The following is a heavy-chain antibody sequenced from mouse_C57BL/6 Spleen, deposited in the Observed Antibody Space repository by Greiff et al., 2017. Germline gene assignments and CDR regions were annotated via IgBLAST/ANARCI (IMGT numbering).Heavy chain of an antibody. CDR2: IHPNSGST. D-gene: IGHD1-1*01. CDR3: ARYHYYGSSYFDY. J-gene: IGHJ2*01. Sequence: QVQLQQPGAELVKPGASVKLSCKASGYTFTSYWMHWVKQRPGQGLGWIGMIHPNSGSTNYNEKFKSKATLTVDKSSSTAYMQLSSLTSEDSAVYYCARYHYYGSSYFDYWGQGTTLTVSS. V-gene: IGHV1-64*01. CDR1: GYTFTSYW.